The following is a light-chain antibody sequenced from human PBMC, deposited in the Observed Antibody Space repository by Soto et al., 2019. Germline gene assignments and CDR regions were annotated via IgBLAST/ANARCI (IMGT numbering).Light chain of an antibody. CDR2: DDS. J-gene: IGLJ1*01. V-gene: IGLV3-21*02. Sequence: SYDLPQPPSVSVAPGQTARITCWGNNIGSKSVHWYQQKPGQAPVLVVYDDSDRPSGIPERFSGSNSGNTATLTISRVEAGDEADYYCQVWDSSSDPYVFGTGTKV. CDR1: NIGSKS. CDR3: QVWDSSSDPYV.